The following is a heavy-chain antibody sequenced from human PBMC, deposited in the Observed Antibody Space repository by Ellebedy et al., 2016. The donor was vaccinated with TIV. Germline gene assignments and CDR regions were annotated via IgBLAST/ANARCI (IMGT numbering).Heavy chain of an antibody. CDR2: ISGSGGST. CDR3: ASTSSGSYYRSQDGY. Sequence: GESLKISXAASGFTFSSYAMSWVRQAPGKGLEWVSAISGSGGSTYYADSVKGRFTISRDNSKNTLYLQMNSLRAEDTAVYYCASTSSGSYYRSQDGYWGQGTLVTVSS. D-gene: IGHD3-10*01. CDR1: GFTFSSYA. J-gene: IGHJ4*02. V-gene: IGHV3-23*01.